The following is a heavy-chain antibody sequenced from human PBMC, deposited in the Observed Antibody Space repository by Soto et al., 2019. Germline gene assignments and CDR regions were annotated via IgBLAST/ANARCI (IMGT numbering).Heavy chain of an antibody. Sequence: QVQLQQWGAGLLKPSETLSLSCAVYGGYFNDNYYTWFRQPPGKVLEWIGEISRSGTTKYIPSLKSRASISFDTSQTQVSLKVTSVTAADTAVYYCATSLWFGTQVELWGQGALVTVSS. CDR2: ISRSGTT. D-gene: IGHD3-10*01. CDR3: ATSLWFGTQVEL. V-gene: IGHV4-34*01. CDR1: GGYFNDNY. J-gene: IGHJ5*02.